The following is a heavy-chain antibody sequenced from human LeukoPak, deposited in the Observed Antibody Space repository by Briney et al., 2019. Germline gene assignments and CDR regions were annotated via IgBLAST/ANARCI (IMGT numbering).Heavy chain of an antibody. J-gene: IGHJ4*02. CDR1: GFTLSSYS. D-gene: IGHD3-3*01. V-gene: IGHV3-21*01. CDR3: ARGPKTLYYDFWSGYYATPFDY. CDR2: ISSSSSYI. Sequence: GGSLRLSCAASGFTLSSYSMNWVRQAPGKGLEWVSSISSSSSYIYYADSVKGRFTISRDNAKNSLYLQMNSLRAEDTAVYYCARGPKTLYYDFWSGYYATPFDYWGQGTLVTVSS.